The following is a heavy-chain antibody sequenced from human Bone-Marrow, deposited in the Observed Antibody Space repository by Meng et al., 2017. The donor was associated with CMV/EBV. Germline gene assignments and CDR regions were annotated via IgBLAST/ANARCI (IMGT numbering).Heavy chain of an antibody. CDR1: GFTFSSYW. Sequence: LSLTCAASGFTFSSYWMHWVRQAPGKGLVWVSRINSDGSSTSYADSVKGRFTISRDNSKNTLYLQMNSLRAEDTAVYYCAKDRLRFVATIYHYYGMDVWAQGTTVTFSS. CDR3: AKDRLRFVATIYHYYGMDV. D-gene: IGHD3-3*01. V-gene: IGHV3-74*01. J-gene: IGHJ6*02. CDR2: INSDGSST.